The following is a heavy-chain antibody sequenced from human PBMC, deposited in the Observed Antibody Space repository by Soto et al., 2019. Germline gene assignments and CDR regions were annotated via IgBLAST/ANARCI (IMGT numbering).Heavy chain of an antibody. CDR1: GFTFISYS. Sequence: GGSQILSCAGSGFTFISYSMSWVRQDPGKGLEWVSSISSSSSYIYYADSVKGRFTISRDNAKNSLYLQMNSLRAEDTAVYYCARGLYYYDSSGYYGNWGQGTLVTVSS. J-gene: IGHJ4*02. V-gene: IGHV3-21*01. D-gene: IGHD3-22*01. CDR2: ISSSSSYI. CDR3: ARGLYYYDSSGYYGN.